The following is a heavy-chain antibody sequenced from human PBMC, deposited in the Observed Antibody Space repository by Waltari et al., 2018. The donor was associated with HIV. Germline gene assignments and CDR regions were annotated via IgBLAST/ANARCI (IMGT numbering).Heavy chain of an antibody. V-gene: IGHV4-59*01. J-gene: IGHJ4*02. D-gene: IGHD3-10*01. Sequence: QVQLQESGPGLVKPSETLSLTCTVSGDAFTSNYWHWIRQTPGKELEWLGYISYSGSTKYSPSFKSRLSVSIVSSKSQFSLKLRSVTAADTAVYYCARGRRWVQFHGHYYFDYWGQGILVTVSS. CDR3: ARGRRWVQFHGHYYFDY. CDR2: ISYSGST. CDR1: GDAFTSNY.